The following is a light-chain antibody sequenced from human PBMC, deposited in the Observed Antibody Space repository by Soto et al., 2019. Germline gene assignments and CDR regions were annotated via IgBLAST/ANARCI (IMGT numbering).Light chain of an antibody. J-gene: IGKJ1*01. V-gene: IGKV3-20*01. CDR2: GAS. Sequence: EIVLTQSPGTLSLSPGERATLSCRASQSVTSNYLAWYQQKPGQAPRLLLFGASIRDTGIPDRFSGSGSGTDFTLTIRRLESEVFAVYYCQQYGSSPGTFGQGTKVEIK. CDR1: QSVTSNY. CDR3: QQYGSSPGT.